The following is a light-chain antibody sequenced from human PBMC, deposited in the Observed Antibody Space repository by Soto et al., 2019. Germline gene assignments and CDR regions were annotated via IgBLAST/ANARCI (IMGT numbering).Light chain of an antibody. Sequence: EIVMTQSPATLSVSPGERAALSCRASQSVSSNFAWYQQKPGQAPRLLIYGASTRATGIPARFSGSGSGTDFTLTISRLEPEDFAVYYCQQYGSSPTFGQGTRLEIK. J-gene: IGKJ5*01. CDR3: QQYGSSPT. CDR2: GAS. CDR1: QSVSSN. V-gene: IGKV3-15*01.